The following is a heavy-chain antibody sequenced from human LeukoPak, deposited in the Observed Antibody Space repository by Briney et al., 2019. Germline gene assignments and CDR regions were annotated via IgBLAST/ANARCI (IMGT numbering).Heavy chain of an antibody. D-gene: IGHD6-13*01. CDR3: ARALRRAAAGTAQTGY. Sequence: PGGSLRLSCAASGFTFGDYAMHWVRQAPGKGLEWVSGISWNSDSIGYADSVKGRFTISRDNAKNSLYLQMNSLRAEDTAVYYCARALRRAAAGTAQTGYWGQGTLVTVSS. J-gene: IGHJ4*02. V-gene: IGHV3-9*01. CDR2: ISWNSDSI. CDR1: GFTFGDYA.